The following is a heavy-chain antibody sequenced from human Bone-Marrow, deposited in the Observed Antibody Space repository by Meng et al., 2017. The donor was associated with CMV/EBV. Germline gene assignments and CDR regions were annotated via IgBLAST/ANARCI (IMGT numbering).Heavy chain of an antibody. CDR3: ARDLSSSRTIFGVVIGVYDI. CDR2: IHYSGTT. Sequence: SETLSLTCTVSGGSISSYYWSWIRQTPGKGLEWIGYIHYSGTTSYNPSLKSRVTISVDTSKNQFNLTLSSVTAADTAVYYCARDLSSSRTIFGVVIGVYDIWGQGTMVTVSS. D-gene: IGHD3-3*01. J-gene: IGHJ3*02. CDR1: GGSISSYY. V-gene: IGHV4-59*01.